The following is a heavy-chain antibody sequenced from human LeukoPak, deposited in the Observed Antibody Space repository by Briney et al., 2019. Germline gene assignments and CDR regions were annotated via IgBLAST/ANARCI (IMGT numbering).Heavy chain of an antibody. J-gene: IGHJ6*03. CDR2: ISAYNGNT. CDR3: ARDGPDIVVVPAAADYYYYMDV. D-gene: IGHD2-2*01. Sequence: ASVKVSCKASGYTFTSYGISWVRQAPGQGLEWMGWISAYNGNTNYAQKIQGRVTMTTDTSTSTAYMELRSLRSDDTAVYYCARDGPDIVVVPAAADYYYYMDVWGKGTTVTVSS. CDR1: GYTFTSYG. V-gene: IGHV1-18*01.